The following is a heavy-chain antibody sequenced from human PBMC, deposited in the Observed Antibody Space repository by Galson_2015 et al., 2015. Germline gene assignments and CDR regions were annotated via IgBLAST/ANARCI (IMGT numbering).Heavy chain of an antibody. CDR1: GFTFSNAW. Sequence: SLRLSCAASGFTFSNAWMSWVRQAPGKGLEWVVRITSKTDGGTTDYAAPVKGRFTISRDDSKNTLYLQMNSLKTEDTAVYYCTTDPSYGDYLTIDYWGQGTLVTVSS. CDR3: TTDPSYGDYLTIDY. D-gene: IGHD4-17*01. J-gene: IGHJ4*02. V-gene: IGHV3-15*01. CDR2: ITSKTDGGTT.